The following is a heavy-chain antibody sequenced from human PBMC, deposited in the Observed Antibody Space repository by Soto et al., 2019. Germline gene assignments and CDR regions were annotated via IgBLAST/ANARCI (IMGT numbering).Heavy chain of an antibody. Sequence: QVQLVQSGGEVKKPGASVKVSCKATGYTFTSFGISWVRQAPGQGLEWMGWISAYNGNTNYAQKLQGRVTMTTDTSTNTAYMELRRLTTDDTAVYYCASDRSMYYCMDFWGQGATVTVSS. V-gene: IGHV1-18*01. CDR3: ASDRSMYYCMDF. CDR2: ISAYNGNT. J-gene: IGHJ6*02. CDR1: GYTFTSFG. D-gene: IGHD2-8*01.